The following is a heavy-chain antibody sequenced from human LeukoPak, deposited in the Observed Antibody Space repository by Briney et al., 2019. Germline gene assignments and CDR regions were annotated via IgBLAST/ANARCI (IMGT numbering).Heavy chain of an antibody. Sequence: KPGGSLRLSCAVSGFTFSSYSMSWVRQAPGKGLEWVSSISSSGTYKYYADSVKGRFTISRDNAKNSLYLQMNSLRAEDTAVYYCAKGKDSVAGATSDYWGQGTLVTVSS. J-gene: IGHJ4*02. CDR1: GFTFSSYS. D-gene: IGHD6-19*01. CDR2: ISSSGTYK. CDR3: AKGKDSVAGATSDY. V-gene: IGHV3-21*01.